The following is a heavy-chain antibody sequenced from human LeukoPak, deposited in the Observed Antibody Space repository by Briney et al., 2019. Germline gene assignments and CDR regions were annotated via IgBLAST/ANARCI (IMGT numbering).Heavy chain of an antibody. CDR3: ARGLTHYDFWSGYSPGNWFDP. CDR1: GFTFSSYA. V-gene: IGHV4-34*01. CDR2: INHSGST. Sequence: GSLRLSCAASGFTFSSYAMSWVRQAPGKGLEWIGEINHSGSTNYNPSLKSRVTISVDTSKNQFSLKLSSVTAADTAVYYCARGLTHYDFWSGYSPGNWFDPWGQGTLVTVSS. J-gene: IGHJ5*02. D-gene: IGHD3-3*01.